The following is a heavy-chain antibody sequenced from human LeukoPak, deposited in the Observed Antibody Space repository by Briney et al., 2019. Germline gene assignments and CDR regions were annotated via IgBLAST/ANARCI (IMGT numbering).Heavy chain of an antibody. V-gene: IGHV4-61*01. D-gene: IGHD6-19*01. J-gene: IGHJ5*02. CDR3: ARERKVAGTNP. CDR1: GGSIRSSYYY. CDR2: IYYSGST. Sequence: SETLSLTCTVSGGSIRSSYYYWGWIRQPPGKGLEWIGYIYYSGSTNYNPSLKSRVTISVDTSKNQFSLKLSSVTAADTTVYYCARERKVAGTNPWGQGTLVTVSS.